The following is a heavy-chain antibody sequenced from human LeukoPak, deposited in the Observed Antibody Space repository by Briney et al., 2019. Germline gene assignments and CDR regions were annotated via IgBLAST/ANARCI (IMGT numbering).Heavy chain of an antibody. D-gene: IGHD3-16*02. CDR2: IYSGGST. J-gene: IGHJ5*02. V-gene: IGHV3-53*01. CDR1: GFTVSSNY. Sequence: GGSLRLSCAASGFTVSSNYMSWVRQAPGKGLEWVSVIYSGGSTYYADSVKGRFTISRDNAKNSVYLQMNNVRAEDTAVYFCARDRIQKLSLGAWFDPWGQGTLVTVSS. CDR3: ARDRIQKLSLGAWFDP.